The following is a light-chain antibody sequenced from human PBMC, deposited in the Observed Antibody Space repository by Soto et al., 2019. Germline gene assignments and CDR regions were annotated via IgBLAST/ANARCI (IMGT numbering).Light chain of an antibody. V-gene: IGLV1-51*02. J-gene: IGLJ3*02. CDR1: SSNIGNYY. Sequence: QSLLTQPPSVSAAPGQRVTISCSGSSSNIGNYYVSWYQQLPGTAPKLVIYQNNKRPSGIPDRFSGSKSGTSATLGISELQTGDEADYYCGTWDYSVSGWVFGGGTKLTVL. CDR3: GTWDYSVSGWV. CDR2: QNN.